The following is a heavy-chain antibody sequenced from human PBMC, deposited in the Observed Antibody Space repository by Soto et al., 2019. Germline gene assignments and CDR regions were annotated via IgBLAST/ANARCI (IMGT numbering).Heavy chain of an antibody. CDR3: ARESYSFGRAFDI. V-gene: IGHV4-31*03. D-gene: IGHD5-18*01. CDR1: GGSINSDGYY. J-gene: IGHJ4*01. Sequence: PMSLTCTVSGGSINSDGYYWSWIRQHPEKGLEWIGYINYRGTTYYNPSLESRLTISVDTSKNQFSLQLTSVIAADTALYYCARESYSFGRAFDIWGHGTLVTVSS. CDR2: INYRGTT.